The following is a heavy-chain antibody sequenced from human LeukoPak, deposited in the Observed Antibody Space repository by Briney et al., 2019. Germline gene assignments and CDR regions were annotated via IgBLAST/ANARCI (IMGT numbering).Heavy chain of an antibody. CDR3: AKDQPHHSGRDGAEGLDY. CDR2: ISFSGGST. J-gene: IGHJ4*02. D-gene: IGHD5-24*01. V-gene: IGHV3-23*01. CDR1: GFTFSSYA. Sequence: GESLRLSCAASGFTFSSYAMSWVRQAPGKGLEWVSTISFSGGSTYYSDSVKGRFTISRDNSKKTLYLQMNNLRAEDTALYYCAKDQPHHSGRDGAEGLDYWVQGTLVTVSS.